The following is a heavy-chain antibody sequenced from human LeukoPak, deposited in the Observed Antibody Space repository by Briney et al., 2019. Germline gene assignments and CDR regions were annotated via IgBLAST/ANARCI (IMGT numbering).Heavy chain of an antibody. J-gene: IGHJ4*02. CDR1: GFTFSDYY. CDR2: MSSRGYPT. CDR3: ARVGIALTSPFDY. V-gene: IGHV3-11*01. D-gene: IGHD1-1*01. Sequence: PGGSLRLSCLASGFTFSDYYMSWVRQAPGKGLEWISYMSSRGYPTYYAESVKGRFTISRDNAKNTLYLQMHNLRTDDTAVYFCARVGIALTSPFDYWGLGTLVAVPS.